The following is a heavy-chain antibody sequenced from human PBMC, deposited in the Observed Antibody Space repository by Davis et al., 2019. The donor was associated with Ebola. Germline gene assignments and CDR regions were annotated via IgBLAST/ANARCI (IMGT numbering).Heavy chain of an antibody. V-gene: IGHV1-18*01. CDR2: ISAYNGNT. CDR1: GYTFTSYG. J-gene: IGHJ4*02. D-gene: IGHD2-15*01. CDR3: ARDEVVAPPDY. Sequence: ASVKVSCKASGYTFTSYGFNWVRQAPGQGLEWMGWISAYNGNTNYAQKLQGRVTMTTDTSTSTAYMELRSLRSDDTAVYYCARDEVVAPPDYWGQGTLVTVSS.